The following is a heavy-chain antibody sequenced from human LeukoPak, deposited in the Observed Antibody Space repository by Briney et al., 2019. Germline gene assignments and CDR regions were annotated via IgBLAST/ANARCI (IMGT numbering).Heavy chain of an antibody. CDR1: GFTFSSYA. CDR3: ARDPLRYGDDGLVPGYYFDY. V-gene: IGHV3-30*01. CDR2: ISYDGSNK. J-gene: IGHJ4*02. D-gene: IGHD4-17*01. Sequence: PGGSLRLSCAASGFTFSSYAMHWVRQAPGKGLEWVAVISYDGSNKYYADSVKGRFTISRDNSKNTLYLQMNSLRAEDTAVYYCARDPLRYGDDGLVPGYYFDYWGQGTLVTVSS.